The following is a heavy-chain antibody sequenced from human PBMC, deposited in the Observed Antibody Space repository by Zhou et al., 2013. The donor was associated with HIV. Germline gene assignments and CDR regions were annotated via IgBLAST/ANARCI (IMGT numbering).Heavy chain of an antibody. CDR1: GYTFTSYG. CDR3: GRDPYSSSSYNWFDP. V-gene: IGHV1-18*01. CDR2: ISAYNGNT. Sequence: QVQLVQSGAEVKKPGASVKVSCKTSGYTFTSYGISWVRQAPGQGLEWMGWISAYNGNTHYAQKLQGRVTMTTDTSTSTVYMELRSLRPDDTAVYYCGRDPYSSSSYNWFDPWGQGTLVTVSS. J-gene: IGHJ5*02. D-gene: IGHD6-6*01.